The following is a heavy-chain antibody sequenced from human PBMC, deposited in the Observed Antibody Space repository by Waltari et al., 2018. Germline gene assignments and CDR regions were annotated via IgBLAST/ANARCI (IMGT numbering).Heavy chain of an antibody. Sequence: QVLLQESGPGLVKPSETLSLTCTVSGASMRRYYWTWMRQSPDKGLEWIGFIYHSGTTDYNPSLKRRVAISIDTSKNQFSLTLKSMTAADTAVYYCARVYYDFWNGPFDFWGQGTLVTVSS. J-gene: IGHJ4*02. CDR2: IYHSGTT. D-gene: IGHD3-3*01. V-gene: IGHV4-59*13. CDR3: ARVYYDFWNGPFDF. CDR1: GASMRRYY.